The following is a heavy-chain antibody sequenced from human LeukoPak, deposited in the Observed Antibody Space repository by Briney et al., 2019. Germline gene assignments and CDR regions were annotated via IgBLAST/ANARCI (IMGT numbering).Heavy chain of an antibody. CDR2: FDPEDGET. CDR3: ATTPSSSLRFDP. V-gene: IGHV1-24*01. Sequence: XHWVRQAPXEXXXXMGGFDPEDGETIYAQKFQGRVTMTEDTSTDTAYMELSSLRSEDTAVYYCATTPSSSLRFDPWGQGTLVTVSS. D-gene: IGHD6-6*01. J-gene: IGHJ5*02.